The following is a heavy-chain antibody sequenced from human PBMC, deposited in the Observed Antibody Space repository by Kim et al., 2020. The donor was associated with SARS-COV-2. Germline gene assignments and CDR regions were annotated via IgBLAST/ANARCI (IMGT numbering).Heavy chain of an antibody. CDR2: IGSTSEYI. CDR3: ARDITGKHSDY. J-gene: IGHJ4*02. V-gene: IGHV3-21*01. Sequence: GGSLRLSCAASGFTFSSFSMHWVRQAPGKGLEWVSSIGSTSEYIYYADSVKGRFTISRDNAKNSLYLQMNSLRAEDKAVYYCARDITGKHSDYWGRGT. CDR1: GFTFSSFS. D-gene: IGHD1-20*01.